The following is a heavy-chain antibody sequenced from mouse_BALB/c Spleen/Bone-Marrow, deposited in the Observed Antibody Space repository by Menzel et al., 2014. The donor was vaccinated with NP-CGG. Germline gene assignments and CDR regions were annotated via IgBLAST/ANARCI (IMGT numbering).Heavy chain of an antibody. Sequence: VQVVESGAELVRPGTSLKVSCQASGYVFTDSLLEWVKQRPGQGLEWVGVINPGSGGTNYNEKFKDKATLTADRSSSTAYMQLSSLTSDDSAVYFCARSRDYYDNNSFAYWGQGTLVTVSA. CDR2: INPGSGGT. CDR1: GYVFTDSL. J-gene: IGHJ3*01. V-gene: IGHV1-54*03. CDR3: ARSRDYYDNNSFAY. D-gene: IGHD1-1*01.